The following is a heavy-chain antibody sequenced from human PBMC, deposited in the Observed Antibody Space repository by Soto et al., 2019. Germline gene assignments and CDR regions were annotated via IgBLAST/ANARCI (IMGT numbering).Heavy chain of an antibody. V-gene: IGHV3-30-3*01. CDR3: ARVLGGYPNFDF. J-gene: IGHJ4*02. CDR1: GFTFSRYG. D-gene: IGHD3-22*01. Sequence: PVGSLRLSCAASGFTFSRYGLHWVRQAPGKGLEWVAFITYDGSDKFYADSVKGRFTISRDTSKNTLYLQMNSLRAEDTAVYYCARVLGGYPNFDFWGQGTLVT. CDR2: ITYDGSDK.